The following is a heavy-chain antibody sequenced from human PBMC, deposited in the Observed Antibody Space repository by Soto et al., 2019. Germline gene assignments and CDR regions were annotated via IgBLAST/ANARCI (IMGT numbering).Heavy chain of an antibody. Sequence: ASVKVSCKASGYTFTSYYMHWVRQAPGQGLEWMGIINPSGGSTSYAQKFQGRVTMTRDTSTSTVYMELSSLRSEDTAVYYCAREGGYTAEYWCGNYMGGNYYYGMDVWGQGTTVTVSS. D-gene: IGHD3-3*01. J-gene: IGHJ6*02. V-gene: IGHV1-46*01. CDR2: INPSGGST. CDR3: AREGGYTAEYWCGNYMGGNYYYGMDV. CDR1: GYTFTSYY.